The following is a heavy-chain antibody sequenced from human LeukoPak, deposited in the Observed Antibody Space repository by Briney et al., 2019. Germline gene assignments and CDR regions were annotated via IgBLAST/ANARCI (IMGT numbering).Heavy chain of an antibody. CDR1: GGSISSSSYY. V-gene: IGHV4-39*01. J-gene: IGHJ4*02. Sequence: SETLSLTRTVSGGSISSSSYYWGWIRQPPGKGLEGIGSIYHSGSTYYNPSLKSRVTISVDTSKNQFSLKLSSVTAADTAVYYCARHITMVRGVIRPNDYWGQGTLVTVSS. D-gene: IGHD3-10*01. CDR2: IYHSGST. CDR3: ARHITMVRGVIRPNDY.